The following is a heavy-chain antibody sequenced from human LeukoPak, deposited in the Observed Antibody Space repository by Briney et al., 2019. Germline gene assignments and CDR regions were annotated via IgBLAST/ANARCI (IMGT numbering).Heavy chain of an antibody. CDR3: ARDLSGYGPVDY. J-gene: IGHJ4*02. V-gene: IGHV3-21*01. Sequence: GGSLRLSCAASGFTFSSYSMNWVRQAPGKGLEWVSSISSSSSYIYYADSVKGRFTISRDNAKNSLYLQMNSLRAEDTAVYFCARDLSGYGPVDYWGQGTLVTVSS. CDR1: GFTFSSYS. D-gene: IGHD3-10*01. CDR2: ISSSSSYI.